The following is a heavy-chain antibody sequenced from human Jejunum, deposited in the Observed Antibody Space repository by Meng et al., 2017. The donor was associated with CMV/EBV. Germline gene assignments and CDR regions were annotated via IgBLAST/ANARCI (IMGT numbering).Heavy chain of an antibody. CDR2: ISYDGSNK. J-gene: IGHJ4*02. Sequence: FPFFSYAMHWVRQAAGKGLEWVAVISYDGSNKYYADSVKGRFTISRDNSKNTLYLQMNSLRAEDAAVYYCARAVVEYSSSSGAGYWGQGTRVTVSS. V-gene: IGHV3-30-3*01. D-gene: IGHD6-6*01. CDR3: ARAVVEYSSSSGAGY. CDR1: FPFFSYA.